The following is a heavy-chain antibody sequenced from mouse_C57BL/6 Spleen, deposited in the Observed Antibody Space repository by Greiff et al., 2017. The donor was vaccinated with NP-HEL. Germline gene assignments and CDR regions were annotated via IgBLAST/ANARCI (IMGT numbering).Heavy chain of an antibody. Sequence: VQLKQSGPGLVKPSQSLSLTCSVTGYSITSGYYWNWIRQFPGNKLEWMGYISYDGSNNYNPSLKNRISITRDTSKNQFFLKLNSVTTEDTATYYCARDPDSSGYAYWGQGTLVTVSA. CDR1: GYSITSGYY. J-gene: IGHJ3*01. D-gene: IGHD3-2*02. V-gene: IGHV3-6*01. CDR3: ARDPDSSGYAY. CDR2: ISYDGSN.